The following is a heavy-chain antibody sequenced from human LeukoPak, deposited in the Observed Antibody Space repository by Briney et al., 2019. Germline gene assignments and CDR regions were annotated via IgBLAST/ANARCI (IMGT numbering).Heavy chain of an antibody. Sequence: GGSLRLSCAGSGFTFGSCDMSWVRQASGKGLEWVSSISNSGDRTYYADSVKGRFTISRDNAKNILYLQMNSLRVEDSAVYYCAKDRSVMEAADWFDPWDQGSLVTVSS. D-gene: IGHD2-15*01. V-gene: IGHV3-23*01. CDR1: GFTFGSCD. CDR3: AKDRSVMEAADWFDP. CDR2: ISNSGDRT. J-gene: IGHJ5*02.